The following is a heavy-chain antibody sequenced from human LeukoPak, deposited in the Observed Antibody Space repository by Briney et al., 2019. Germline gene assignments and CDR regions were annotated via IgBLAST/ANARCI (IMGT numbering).Heavy chain of an antibody. Sequence: NPSETLSLTCTVSGGSISNYWWSWIRQPLGKGLEWIGYVFDSGGTNYNPSLKSRVTISVDTSKKQFSLKLSSVTAADTAVYYCARGYSSSWNYFDYWGQGTLVTVSS. V-gene: IGHV4-59*01. CDR1: GGSISNYW. D-gene: IGHD6-13*01. CDR2: VFDSGGT. J-gene: IGHJ4*02. CDR3: ARGYSSSWNYFDY.